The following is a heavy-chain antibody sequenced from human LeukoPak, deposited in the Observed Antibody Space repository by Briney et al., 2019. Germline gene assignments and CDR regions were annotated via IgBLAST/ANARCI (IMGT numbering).Heavy chain of an antibody. CDR2: ISSSSSYI. D-gene: IGHD4-17*01. J-gene: IGHJ4*02. V-gene: IGHV3-21*01. CDR3: AREHGDYVFDY. CDR1: GFTFSNFA. Sequence: GGSLRLSCAASGFTFSNFAMRWVRQAPGKGLEWVSSISSSSSYIYYADSVKGRFTISRDNAKNSLYLQMNSLRAEDTAVYYCAREHGDYVFDYWGQGTLVTVSS.